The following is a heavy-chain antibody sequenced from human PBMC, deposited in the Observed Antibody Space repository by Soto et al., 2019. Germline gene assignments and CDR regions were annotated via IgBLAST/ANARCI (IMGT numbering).Heavy chain of an antibody. CDR1: GLTFSIYE. CDR3: AKGLAATPAKGEC. J-gene: IGHJ4*02. CDR2: ISSSGTTI. Sequence: EEQLVESGGGMVQPGGSLRLSCAASGLTFSIYEMNWVRQAPGKGLEWVSYISSSGTTIFYSDSVKGRFTISRDNVKISLFLQMSNLRVEDTAVYYCAKGLAATPAKGECWWQRTLGTDSS. D-gene: IGHD3-16*01. V-gene: IGHV3-48*03.